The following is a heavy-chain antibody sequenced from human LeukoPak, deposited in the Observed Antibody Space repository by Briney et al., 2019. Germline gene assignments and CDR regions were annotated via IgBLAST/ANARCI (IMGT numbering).Heavy chain of an antibody. V-gene: IGHV1-69*01. CDR3: ATSIYSYGSTTDYYYYYGMDV. J-gene: IGHJ6*02. CDR1: GGTFSSYA. CDR2: IIPIFGTA. Sequence: SVKVSCKASGGTFSSYAISWVRQAPGQGLEWMGGIIPIFGTANYAQKFQGRVTIAADESTSTAYIELSSLRSEDTAVYYCATSIYSYGSTTDYYYYYGMDVWGQGTTVTVSS. D-gene: IGHD5-18*01.